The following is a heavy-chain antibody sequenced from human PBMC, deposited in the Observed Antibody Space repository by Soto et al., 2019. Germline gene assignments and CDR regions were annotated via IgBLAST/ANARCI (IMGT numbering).Heavy chain of an antibody. CDR1: GGSISSSSYY. D-gene: IGHD2-21*02. Sequence: PSATLSLTCTASGGSISSSSYYWGWIRHPPGKGLEWIGSIYYSGSTYYNPSLKSRVTISVDTSKNQFSLKLSSLTAADTAVYYCARPGMGDCEHDYYYYYGMDVWGQGTTVTVSS. CDR3: ARPGMGDCEHDYYYYYGMDV. V-gene: IGHV4-39*01. CDR2: IYYSGST. J-gene: IGHJ6*02.